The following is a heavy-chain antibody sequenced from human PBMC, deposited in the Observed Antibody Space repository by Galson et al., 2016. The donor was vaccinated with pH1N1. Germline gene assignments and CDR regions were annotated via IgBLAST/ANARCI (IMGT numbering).Heavy chain of an antibody. V-gene: IGHV2-70*01. D-gene: IGHD4-17*01. Sequence: PALVKPTQTLTLTCTFSGFSLSTSGMCVSWIRQPPGKALEWLALIDWDDDNYYSTSLKTRLTISNDTSKNQVVLTMTNMDPVDTAPYYCARLDYGDYSGYFEYWGQGTLVTVSS. J-gene: IGHJ4*02. CDR2: IDWDDDN. CDR3: ARLDYGDYSGYFEY. CDR1: GFSLSTSGMC.